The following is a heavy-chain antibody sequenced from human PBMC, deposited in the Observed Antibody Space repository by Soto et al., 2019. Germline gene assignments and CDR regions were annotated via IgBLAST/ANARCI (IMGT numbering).Heavy chain of an antibody. CDR3: AKGVDCSGGNCTNYYYYYMDV. CDR1: GFTFSSYA. Sequence: GGSLRLSCAASGFTFSSYAMSWVRQAPGKGLEWVSASSGSGGSTYYADSVKGRFTISRDNSKNTLYLQMNSLRAEDTAVYYCAKGVDCSGGNCTNYYYYYMDVWGKGTTVTVSS. CDR2: SSGSGGST. J-gene: IGHJ6*03. V-gene: IGHV3-23*01. D-gene: IGHD2-15*01.